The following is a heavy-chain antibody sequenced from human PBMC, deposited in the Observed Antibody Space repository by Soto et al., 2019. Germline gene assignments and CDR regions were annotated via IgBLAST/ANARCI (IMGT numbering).Heavy chain of an antibody. CDR1: GVTFSSYA. CDR2: ISYDGSNK. D-gene: IGHD2-2*01. J-gene: IGHJ3*02. Sequence: GGSMRLSCAAAGVTFSSYAMHWVRQNTGKGLEWVAVISYDGSNKYYADSVKGRFTISRDNSKNTLYLQMNSLRAEDTAVYYCARDPRPTDIVVVPAAMRDDAFDIWGQGTMVTVSS. V-gene: IGHV3-30-3*01. CDR3: ARDPRPTDIVVVPAAMRDDAFDI.